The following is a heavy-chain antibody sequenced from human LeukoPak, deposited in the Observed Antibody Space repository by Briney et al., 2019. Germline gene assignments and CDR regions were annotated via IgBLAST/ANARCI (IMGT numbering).Heavy chain of an antibody. Sequence: SGGSLRLSCAATGFTFSPYSMNWVRQATGKGLEWVSYISSGSSTIYYADSVKGRFTISRDNAKNSLYLQMNSLRDEDTAVYYCASGSYGQFDYWGQGTLVTVSS. V-gene: IGHV3-48*02. CDR1: GFTFSPYS. D-gene: IGHD5-18*01. CDR3: ASGSYGQFDY. J-gene: IGHJ4*02. CDR2: ISSGSSTI.